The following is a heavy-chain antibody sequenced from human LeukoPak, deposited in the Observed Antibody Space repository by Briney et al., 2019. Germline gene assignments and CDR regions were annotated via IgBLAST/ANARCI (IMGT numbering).Heavy chain of an antibody. CDR2: IYYSGST. D-gene: IGHD6-13*01. CDR1: GGSIRSYY. V-gene: IGHV4-59*01. J-gene: IGHJ2*01. Sequence: SETLSLTCTVSGGSIRSYYWSWIRQPPGRGLEWIGYIYYSGSTNYNPSLKSRVTISVDTSKKQFSLKLSSVTAADTAVYYCARINYSRSYDYWYFDLWGRGTLVTVSS. CDR3: ARINYSRSYDYWYFDL.